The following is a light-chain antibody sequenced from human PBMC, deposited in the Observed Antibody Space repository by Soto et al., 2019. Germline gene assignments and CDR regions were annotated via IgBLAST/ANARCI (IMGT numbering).Light chain of an antibody. CDR3: QQYGSSGT. Sequence: EIVVTQSPVTLSVSPGERSTLSCRASQNISRSLAWYQQKPGQGPSLLIHGTSTRAGGVPARLSGGGSGTDFTLTISRLEPEDFAVYYCQQYGSSGTFGQGTKVDIK. V-gene: IGKV3-20*01. CDR1: QNISRS. CDR2: GTS. J-gene: IGKJ1*01.